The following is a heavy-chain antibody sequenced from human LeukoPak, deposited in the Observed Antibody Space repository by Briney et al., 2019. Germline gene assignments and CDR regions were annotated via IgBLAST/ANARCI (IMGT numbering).Heavy chain of an antibody. J-gene: IGHJ4*02. D-gene: IGHD3-16*01. V-gene: IGHV1-8*01. CDR3: ARGLGDYNTVWFPVSGY. Sequence: ASVKVSCKASGYTFTTHDLTWVRQATGQGLEWMGWMNPGSGDTAYAQKFQGRVTMTRDTSMSTAYMELNSLGSEDTAIYYCARGLGDYNTVWFPVSGYWGQGTPVTVSS. CDR1: GYTFTTHD. CDR2: MNPGSGDT.